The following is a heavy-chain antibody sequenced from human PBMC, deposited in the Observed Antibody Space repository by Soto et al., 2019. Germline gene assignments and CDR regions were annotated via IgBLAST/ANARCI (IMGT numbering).Heavy chain of an antibody. J-gene: IGHJ5*01. CDR2: INHSGRV. Sequence: SETLSLTCAVYGGSFSGHSWTWIRQSPGKGLEWIGDINHSGRVNYSPSLKGRVTISLDTSKNQFSLTLSAVTAADTAMYYCSTRAYDTNGYYRFDPRGQGTLVTVSS. D-gene: IGHD3-22*01. CDR1: GGSFSGHS. CDR3: STRAYDTNGYYRFDP. V-gene: IGHV4-34*01.